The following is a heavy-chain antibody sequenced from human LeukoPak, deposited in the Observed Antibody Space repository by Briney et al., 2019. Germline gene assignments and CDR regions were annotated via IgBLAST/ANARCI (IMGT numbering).Heavy chain of an antibody. J-gene: IGHJ4*02. D-gene: IGHD2-15*01. Sequence: ASVKVSCKASGYTFTSYDINWVRQATGQGLEWMGWMNPNSGNTGYAQKFQGRVTMTRNTSISTAYMELSSLRSEDTAVYYCATLVAATRWGGYWGQGTLVTVSS. CDR2: MNPNSGNT. CDR3: ATLVAATRWGGY. CDR1: GYTFTSYD. V-gene: IGHV1-8*01.